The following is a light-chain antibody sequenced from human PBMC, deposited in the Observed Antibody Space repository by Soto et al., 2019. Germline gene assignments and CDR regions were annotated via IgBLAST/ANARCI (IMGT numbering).Light chain of an antibody. CDR1: QTVTGTF. V-gene: IGKV3-20*01. Sequence: EIMLTQSPATLSLSPGERATLSCRASQTVTGTFLVWFQQKPGQAPRLLMYGASRRATGIPGRFSGSGSGTDFTLTISRLEPEDFAVYYCQLYLSSFLTFGGGTKVDIK. J-gene: IGKJ4*01. CDR3: QLYLSSFLT. CDR2: GAS.